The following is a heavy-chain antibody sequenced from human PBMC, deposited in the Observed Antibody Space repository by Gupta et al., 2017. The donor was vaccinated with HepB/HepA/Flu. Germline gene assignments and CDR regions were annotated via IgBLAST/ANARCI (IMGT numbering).Heavy chain of an antibody. CDR1: GFTFSSYV. Sequence: EVQLLESGGGFVQPGGSLRPSCAASGFTFSSYVMSWVRQAPGKGLEWVSSINNGGDNTYYADAVRGRITISRDNSKNTLYLRMNSLRAEDTAVFYCVKGRSGGPDAFDIWGQGTMVIVSS. CDR3: VKGRSGGPDAFDI. J-gene: IGHJ3*02. CDR2: INNGGDNT. V-gene: IGHV3-23*01. D-gene: IGHD3-10*01.